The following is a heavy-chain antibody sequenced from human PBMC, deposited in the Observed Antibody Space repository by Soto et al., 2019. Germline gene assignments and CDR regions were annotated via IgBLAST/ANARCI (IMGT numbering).Heavy chain of an antibody. J-gene: IGHJ4*02. CDR1: GYTFTGYY. D-gene: IGHD3-16*02. V-gene: IGHV1-2*02. CDR2: IGPNSGGT. CDR3: GRGRSGEVVVFY. Sequence: QVQLVQSGAEVKKSGASVKVSCKASGYTFTGYYIHWVRQAPGQGLEWMGEIGPNSGGTRYAPKFQGRVTMTRDTSISTVYVELSNLSPDDTAVYYCGRGRSGEVVVFYWGQGTLVTVYS.